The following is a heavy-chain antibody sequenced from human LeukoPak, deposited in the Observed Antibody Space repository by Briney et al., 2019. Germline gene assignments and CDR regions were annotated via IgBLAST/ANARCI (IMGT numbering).Heavy chain of an antibody. D-gene: IGHD3-10*01. CDR3: ARNFYGSGSYDWFDP. CDR1: GFTFSSYW. Sequence: PGGSPRLSCAASGFTFSSYWMHWVRQAPGKGLVWVSRINSDGSSTSYADSVKGRFTISRDNAKNTLYLQMNSLRAEDTAVYYCARNFYGSGSYDWFDPWGQGTLVTVSS. CDR2: INSDGSST. V-gene: IGHV3-74*01. J-gene: IGHJ5*02.